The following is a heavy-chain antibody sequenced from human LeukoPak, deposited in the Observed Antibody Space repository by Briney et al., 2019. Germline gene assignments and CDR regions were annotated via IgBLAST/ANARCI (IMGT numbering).Heavy chain of an antibody. V-gene: IGHV1-24*01. Sequence: ASVKVSRQVSGYTLTQLSMHGVRQAAAKGLEWMGGFDPADGEAIDAQTSQGRVTMTEDTPTATAYMELSSMRSEDTAVYYCARAYYDFLSGYLAGFDIWGEGTMVTVSS. CDR1: GYTLTQLS. CDR2: FDPADGEA. J-gene: IGHJ3*02. D-gene: IGHD3-3*01. CDR3: ARAYYDFLSGYLAGFDI.